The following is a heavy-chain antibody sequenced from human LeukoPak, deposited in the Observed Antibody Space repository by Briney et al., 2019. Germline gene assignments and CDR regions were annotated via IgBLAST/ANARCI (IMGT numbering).Heavy chain of an antibody. CDR3: ASRLSTYYYYMDV. J-gene: IGHJ6*03. CDR1: GGSISSSSYY. D-gene: IGHD6-25*01. Sequence: PSETLSLTCTVSGGSISSSSYYWGWIRQPPGKGLEWIGSIYYSGSTYYNPSLKSRVTISVDTSKNQFSLKLSSVTAADTAVYYCASRLSTYYYYMDVWGKGTTVTVSS. CDR2: IYYSGST. V-gene: IGHV4-39*07.